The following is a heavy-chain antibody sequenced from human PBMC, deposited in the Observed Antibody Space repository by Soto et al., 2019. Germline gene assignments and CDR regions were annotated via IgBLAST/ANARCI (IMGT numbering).Heavy chain of an antibody. CDR1: GFTFSSYA. J-gene: IGHJ4*02. Sequence: EVQLLESGGGLVQPGGSLTLSCATSGFTFSSYAMVWVRQAAEKGLEWVASISNNGDTAYYADSVKGRFTISRGNSANTLYLQMIGLRADDTALYFCAKSRVFIGAIVTLLDSWGQGTQVTVSS. CDR2: ISNNGDTA. V-gene: IGHV3-23*01. CDR3: AKSRVFIGAIVTLLDS. D-gene: IGHD3-16*02.